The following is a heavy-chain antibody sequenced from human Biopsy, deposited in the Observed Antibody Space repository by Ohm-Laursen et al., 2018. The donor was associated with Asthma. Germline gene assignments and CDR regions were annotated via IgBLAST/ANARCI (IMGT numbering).Heavy chain of an antibody. D-gene: IGHD4-17*01. V-gene: IGHV3-23*01. J-gene: IGHJ4*02. CDR2: ISGSGGST. CDR3: ATFPYGDYLPLDY. Sequence: GSLRLSCSASGFTFSSYGMSWVRQAPGKGLEWVSAISGSGGSTYYADSVKGRFTISRDNSKNTLYLQMNSLRAEDTAVYYCATFPYGDYLPLDYWGQGTLVTVSS. CDR1: GFTFSSYG.